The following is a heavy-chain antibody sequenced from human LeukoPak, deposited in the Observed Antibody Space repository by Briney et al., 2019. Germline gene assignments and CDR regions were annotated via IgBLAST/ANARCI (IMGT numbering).Heavy chain of an antibody. J-gene: IGHJ4*02. CDR3: ARTYYYGSGSYYIYEPIDY. CDR2: INTNTGDP. D-gene: IGHD3-10*01. V-gene: IGHV7-4-1*02. CDR1: GYTFTSYA. Sequence: ASVKVSCKASGYTFTSYAMNWVRQAPGQGLGWMGWINTNTGDPTYAQGFTGRFVFSLDTSVSTAYLQISSLKAEDTAVYYCARTYYYGSGSYYIYEPIDYCGQGTLVTVSS.